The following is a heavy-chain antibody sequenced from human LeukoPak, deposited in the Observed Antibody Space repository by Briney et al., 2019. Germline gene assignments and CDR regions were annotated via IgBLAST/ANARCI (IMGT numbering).Heavy chain of an antibody. CDR1: GFTFSVYS. Sequence: GGSLRLSCAASGFTFSVYSMNWVRQAPGKGLEWVANINQDGSEKYYVDSVKGRFTISRDNAKNSLYLQMNSLRAEDTAVYYCARDREGCQLPQMRYYYYMDVWGKGTTVTISS. CDR2: INQDGSEK. D-gene: IGHD2-2*01. CDR3: ARDREGCQLPQMRYYYYMDV. J-gene: IGHJ6*03. V-gene: IGHV3-7*01.